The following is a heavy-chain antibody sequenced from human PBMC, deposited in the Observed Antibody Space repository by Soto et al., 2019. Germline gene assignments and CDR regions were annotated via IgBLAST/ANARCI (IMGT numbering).Heavy chain of an antibody. Sequence: QVQLVQSGAEVKKPGASVKVSCKASGYTFTSYGISWVRQAPGQGLEWMGWISAYNGNTNYAQKLQGRVTMTTDTHTNXAYMELRSLRSDDTAVYYCARTILSVAGTSRWFDPWGQGTLVTVSS. CDR1: GYTFTSYG. J-gene: IGHJ5*02. D-gene: IGHD6-19*01. CDR2: ISAYNGNT. V-gene: IGHV1-18*01. CDR3: ARTILSVAGTSRWFDP.